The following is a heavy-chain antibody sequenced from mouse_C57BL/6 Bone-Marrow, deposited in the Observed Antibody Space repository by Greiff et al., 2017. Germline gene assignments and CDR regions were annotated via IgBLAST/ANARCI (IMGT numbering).Heavy chain of an antibody. CDR3: ARDSKGAY. D-gene: IGHD2-5*01. V-gene: IGHV4-1*01. CDR1: GVDFSRYW. Sequence: AASGVDFSRYWMGWVRRAPGKGLEWIGEINPDSSTINYAPSLKDKFIISRDNAKNTLYLQMSKVRSEDTALYYCARDSKGAYWGQGTLVTVSA. CDR2: INPDSSTI. J-gene: IGHJ3*01.